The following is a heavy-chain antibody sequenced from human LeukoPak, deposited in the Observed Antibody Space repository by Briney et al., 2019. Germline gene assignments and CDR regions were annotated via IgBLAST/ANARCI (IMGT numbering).Heavy chain of an antibody. V-gene: IGHV3-30*04. J-gene: IGHJ4*02. CDR1: GFTFSTYA. CDR2: ISYDGRQN. Sequence: PGGSLRLSCAASGFTFSTYAMNWVRQAPGKGLEWVAVISYDGRQNYYADSVKGRFTISRDNSKNTLYLQMNSLRAEDTAVYYCAKDPTPPSGYSSSWYPDYWGQGTLVTVSS. D-gene: IGHD6-13*01. CDR3: AKDPTPPSGYSSSWYPDY.